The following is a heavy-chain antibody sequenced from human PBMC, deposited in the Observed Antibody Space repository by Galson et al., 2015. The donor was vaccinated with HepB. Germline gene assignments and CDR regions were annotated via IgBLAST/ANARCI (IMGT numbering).Heavy chain of an antibody. D-gene: IGHD3-22*01. V-gene: IGHV3-53*01. CDR1: GFTVSSNY. CDR3: ARGARYYYDSSGYYEDKDDAFDI. CDR2: IYSGGST. J-gene: IGHJ3*02. Sequence: SLRLSCAASGFTVSSNYMSWVRQAPGKGLEWVSVIYSGGSTYYADSVKGRFTISRDNSKNTLYLQMNSLRAEDTAVYYCARGARYYYDSSGYYEDKDDAFDIWGQGTMVTVSS.